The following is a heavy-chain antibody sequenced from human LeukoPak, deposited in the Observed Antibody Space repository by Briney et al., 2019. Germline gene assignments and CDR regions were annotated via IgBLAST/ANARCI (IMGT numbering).Heavy chain of an antibody. J-gene: IGHJ3*02. V-gene: IGHV3-21*01. CDR3: ARDQASKPRIGIVGAQRGAFDI. CDR2: ISSSSSYI. Sequence: PGGSLRLSCAASGFTFSSYSMNWVRQAPGKGLEWVSSISSSSSYIYYADSVKGRFTISRDNAKNSLYLQMNSLRAEDTAVYYCARDQASKPRIGIVGAQRGAFDIWGQGTMVTVSS. D-gene: IGHD1-26*01. CDR1: GFTFSSYS.